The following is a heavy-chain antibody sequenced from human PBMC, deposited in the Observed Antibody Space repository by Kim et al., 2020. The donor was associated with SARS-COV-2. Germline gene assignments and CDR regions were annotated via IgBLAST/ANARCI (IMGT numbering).Heavy chain of an antibody. V-gene: IGHV5-10-1*01. CDR3: VRRESSTPHFDY. CDR2: IDPSDSFS. CDR1: GYTFTNYW. D-gene: IGHD6-13*01. Sequence: GESLKISCKGSGYTFTNYWISWVRQMPGKGLEWMGRIDPSDSFSNYSPSFQGHVTISTDNSISTAYLQWSSLKASDTAIYYCVRRESSTPHFDYWGQGTLVTVSS. J-gene: IGHJ4*02.